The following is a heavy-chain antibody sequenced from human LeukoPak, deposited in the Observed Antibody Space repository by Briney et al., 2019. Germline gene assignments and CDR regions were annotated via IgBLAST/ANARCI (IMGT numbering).Heavy chain of an antibody. Sequence: GGSLRLSCAASGFTFSSYGMHWVRQAPGKGLEWVAFIRYDGSNKYYADSVKGRFTISRDNSKNTLYLQMNSLRAEDTAVYYCARSEGYCSGGSCPMNWFDPWGQGTLVTVSS. D-gene: IGHD2-15*01. V-gene: IGHV3-30*02. CDR2: IRYDGSNK. CDR3: ARSEGYCSGGSCPMNWFDP. CDR1: GFTFSSYG. J-gene: IGHJ5*02.